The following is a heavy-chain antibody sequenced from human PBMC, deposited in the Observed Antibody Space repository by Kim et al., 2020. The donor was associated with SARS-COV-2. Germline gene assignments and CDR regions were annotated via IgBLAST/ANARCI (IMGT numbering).Heavy chain of an antibody. D-gene: IGHD6-13*01. Sequence: GGSLRLSCAASGFTFSSYGMHWVRQAPGKGLEWVAVISYDGSNKYYADSVKGRFTISRDNSKNTLYLQMNSLRAEDTAVYYCAKPRSQQLGPDYYYGMDVWGQGTTVTVSS. CDR1: GFTFSSYG. CDR2: ISYDGSNK. CDR3: AKPRSQQLGPDYYYGMDV. J-gene: IGHJ6*02. V-gene: IGHV3-30*18.